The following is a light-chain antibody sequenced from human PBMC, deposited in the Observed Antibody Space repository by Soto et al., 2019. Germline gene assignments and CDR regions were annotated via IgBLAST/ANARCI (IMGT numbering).Light chain of an antibody. V-gene: IGKV1-39*01. Sequence: DIQMTQSPSYLPTFVGDRVTITCRASQNIYNYVTWYQQKPGKAPRLLVFGATRVQNGIPSRFSGTGSETDFTLTINDVQPEDFATYFCQQTYTAPRTFGQGTTLEI. CDR3: QQTYTAPRT. CDR1: QNIYNY. J-gene: IGKJ2*01. CDR2: GAT.